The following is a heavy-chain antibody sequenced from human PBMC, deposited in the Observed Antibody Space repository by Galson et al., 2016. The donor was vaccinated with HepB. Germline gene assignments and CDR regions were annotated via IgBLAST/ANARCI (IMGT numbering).Heavy chain of an antibody. CDR3: VQGSTAPAV. D-gene: IGHD2-2*01. J-gene: IGHJ6*04. CDR1: GFTFNNYG. Sequence: LRLSCAASGFTFNNYGMTWVRQPPGKGLEVVSSISRSGDSTDYADTVKGRFTISRDNSKNTLYLQMNSLRAEETAIYYCVQGSTAPAVWGKGTTVTVSS. CDR2: ISRSGDST. V-gene: IGHV3-23*01.